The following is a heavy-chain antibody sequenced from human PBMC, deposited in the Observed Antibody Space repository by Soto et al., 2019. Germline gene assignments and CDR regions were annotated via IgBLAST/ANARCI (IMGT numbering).Heavy chain of an antibody. CDR1: GGSISSGDYY. D-gene: IGHD6-13*01. V-gene: IGHV4-30-4*01. Sequence: QVQLQESGPGLVKPSQTLSLTCTVSGGSISSGDYYWSWIRQPPGKGLEWIGYIYYSGSTYYNPSLKSRVTIAVDTSKNQFSLKLSSVTAADTAVYYCAREVVLSSYYYGMDVWGQGTTVTVSS. J-gene: IGHJ6*02. CDR3: AREVVLSSYYYGMDV. CDR2: IYYSGST.